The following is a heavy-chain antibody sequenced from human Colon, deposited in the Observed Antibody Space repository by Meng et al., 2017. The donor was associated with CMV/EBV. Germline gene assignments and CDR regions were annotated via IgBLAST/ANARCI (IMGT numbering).Heavy chain of an antibody. J-gene: IGHJ4*02. CDR3: ARVEIVVVPAAIRLPDY. CDR2: MNPNSGNV. Sequence: ASVKVSCKASGYSFNTYDITWVRQAPGQGLEWMGWMNPNSGNVGYARKFQGRVTMTRDTSINTSYMELSSLRSEDTAVYYCARVEIVVVPAAIRLPDYWGQGTLVTVSS. CDR1: GYSFNTYD. D-gene: IGHD2-2*03. V-gene: IGHV1-8*01.